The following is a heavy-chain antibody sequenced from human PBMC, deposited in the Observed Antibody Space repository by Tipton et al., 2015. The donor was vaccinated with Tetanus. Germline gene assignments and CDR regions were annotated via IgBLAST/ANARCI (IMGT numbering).Heavy chain of an antibody. Sequence: TLSLTCTVSGGSISSDAHYWSWIRQAPGKGLEWLGYISQRGTTNYNHSLMSRVTLSLDTARGQVSLKLTSVTAADAAVYFCARDRRDFAYDSRGFYSPLYYFDNWGQGVRVTVSS. D-gene: IGHD3-22*01. J-gene: IGHJ4*02. CDR3: ARDRRDFAYDSRGFYSPLYYFDN. CDR2: ISQRGTT. V-gene: IGHV4-30-4*01. CDR1: GGSISSDAHY.